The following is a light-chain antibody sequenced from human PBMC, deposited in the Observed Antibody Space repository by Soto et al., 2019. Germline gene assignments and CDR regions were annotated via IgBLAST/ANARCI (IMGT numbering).Light chain of an antibody. Sequence: EIVMTHSPATLSVSPGERATLSCRASQIVSSNLAWYQQKPGQAPRLLIYGASTRATGIPARFSGSGSGTEFTLIISSLQSEDFAVYYCQQYNNWPPVTFGQGTRLEIK. J-gene: IGKJ5*01. CDR3: QQYNNWPPVT. CDR2: GAS. CDR1: QIVSSN. V-gene: IGKV3-15*01.